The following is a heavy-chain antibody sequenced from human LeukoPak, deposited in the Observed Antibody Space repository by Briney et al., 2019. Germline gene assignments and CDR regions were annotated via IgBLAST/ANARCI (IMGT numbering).Heavy chain of an antibody. V-gene: IGHV5-51*01. CDR1: GYSFTSYW. Sequence: GESLKISCKGSGYSFTSYWIGWVRQMPGKGLEWMGIIYPGDSDTRYSPSFQGQVTISADKSISTAYLQWSSLKASDTAMYYXXXXXXYSYGYVGYFDYWGQGTLVTVSS. CDR3: XXXXXYSYGYVGYFDY. CDR2: IYPGDSDT. J-gene: IGHJ4*02. D-gene: IGHD5-18*01.